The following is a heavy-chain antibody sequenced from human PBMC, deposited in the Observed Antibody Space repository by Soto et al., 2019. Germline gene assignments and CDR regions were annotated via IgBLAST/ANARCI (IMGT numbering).Heavy chain of an antibody. CDR2: ISVSNDNT. Sequence: XSVKVSCKTSGYIFINYAIIWVRQAPGQGLEWMGWISVSNDNTDSAHALRGRLTMTTDTSTSTAYLELTSLMSNDTAAYYCARSSPSLDYWGQGSLVTVSS. V-gene: IGHV1-18*04. J-gene: IGHJ4*02. CDR1: GYIFINYA. D-gene: IGHD3-10*01. CDR3: ARSSPSLDY.